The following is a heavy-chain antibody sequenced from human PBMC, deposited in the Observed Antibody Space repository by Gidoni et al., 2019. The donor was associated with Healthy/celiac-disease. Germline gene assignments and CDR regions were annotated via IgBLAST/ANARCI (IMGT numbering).Heavy chain of an antibody. CDR2: INHSGST. D-gene: IGHD6-13*01. Sequence: QVQLQQWGAGLLKPSETLSLTCAVYGGSFSGYYWSWIRQPPGKGLEWIGEINHSGSTNYNPSLKSRVTISVDTSKNQFSLKLSSVTAADTAVYYCARRNPYIAAAGADYWGQGTLVTVSS. CDR1: GGSFSGYY. V-gene: IGHV4-34*01. CDR3: ARRNPYIAAAGADY. J-gene: IGHJ4*02.